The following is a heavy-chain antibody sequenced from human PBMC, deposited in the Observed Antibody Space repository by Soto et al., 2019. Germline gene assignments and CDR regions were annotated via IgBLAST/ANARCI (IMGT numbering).Heavy chain of an antibody. CDR1: GGTSTRYA. J-gene: IGHJ4*02. Sequence: QERLVQSGAEVRKPGYSVKVSCKVTGGTSTRYAINWVRQAPGQVLEWMGGIVPMFGTSKYAQKFQGRVTITADTSTNIAYMELRSLRSEDTAVYYCNRGSEYDFWSGYLWGQGTLVSVSS. V-gene: IGHV1-69*06. CDR3: NRGSEYDFWSGYL. CDR2: IVPMFGTS. D-gene: IGHD3-3*01.